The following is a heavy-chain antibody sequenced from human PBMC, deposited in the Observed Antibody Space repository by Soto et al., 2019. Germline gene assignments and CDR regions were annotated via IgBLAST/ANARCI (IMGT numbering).Heavy chain of an antibody. V-gene: IGHV1-69*01. J-gene: IGHJ4*02. CDR1: GGTFSSYA. D-gene: IGHD3-10*01. Sequence: QVQLVQSGAEVKKPGSSVKVSCKASGGTFSSYAISWVRQAPGQGLEWMGGIIPIFGTANYAQKLQGRVTITADESTSTAYMELSSLRSEDTAVYYCARGLSSVTMVRGFIITSFGYWGQGTLVTVSS. CDR2: IIPIFGTA. CDR3: ARGLSSVTMVRGFIITSFGY.